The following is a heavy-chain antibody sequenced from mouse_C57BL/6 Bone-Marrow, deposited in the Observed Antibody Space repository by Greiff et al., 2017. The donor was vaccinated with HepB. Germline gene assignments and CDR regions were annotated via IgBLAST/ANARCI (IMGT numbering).Heavy chain of an antibody. Sequence: QVQLQQSGAELVRPGASVKMSCTASGYTFTSYNMHWVQQTPRQGLEWIGAIYPGNGATSYNQKFKGKATLTVDKPSSRAYMQHSSLTSEDSAVYFCARSEGFIATVGYYFDYWGQGTTLTVSS. V-gene: IGHV1-12*01. J-gene: IGHJ2*01. D-gene: IGHD1-1*01. CDR1: GYTFTSYN. CDR2: IYPGNGAT. CDR3: ARSEGFIATVGYYFDY.